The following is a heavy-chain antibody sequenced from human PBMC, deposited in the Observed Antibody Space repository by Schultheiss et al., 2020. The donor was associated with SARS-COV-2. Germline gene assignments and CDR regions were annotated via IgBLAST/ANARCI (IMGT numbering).Heavy chain of an antibody. D-gene: IGHD2-15*01. Sequence: SQTLSLTCAVYGGSFSSYYWSWIRQPPGKGLEWIGEINHSGSTNYNPSLKSRVTISVDTSKNQFSLKLSSVTAADTAVYYCARAIKIFYCSGGSCYSDWFDPWGQGTLVTVSS. V-gene: IGHV4-34*01. CDR1: GGSFSSYY. CDR3: ARAIKIFYCSGGSCYSDWFDP. CDR2: INHSGST. J-gene: IGHJ5*02.